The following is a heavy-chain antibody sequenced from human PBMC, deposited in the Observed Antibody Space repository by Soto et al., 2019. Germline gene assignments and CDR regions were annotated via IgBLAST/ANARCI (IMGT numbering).Heavy chain of an antibody. V-gene: IGHV1-24*01. CDR2: FDPENGET. CDR3: ARDISRRQTYYGMDV. J-gene: IGHJ6*02. CDR1: GYTLTELS. D-gene: IGHD2-21*01. Sequence: ASVKVSCKVSGYTLTELSMHWVRQAPGKGLEWMGGFDPENGETIYAQKFQGRVTMTEDTSTGTAYMELSSLRSDDTAVYFCARDISRRQTYYGMDVWGQGTTVTVSS.